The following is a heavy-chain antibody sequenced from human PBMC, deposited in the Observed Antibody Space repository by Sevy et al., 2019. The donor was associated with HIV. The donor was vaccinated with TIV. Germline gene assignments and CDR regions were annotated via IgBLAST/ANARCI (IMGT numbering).Heavy chain of an antibody. Sequence: GESLKISCKGSGYTFSNYWIGWVRQMPGKGLEWMGVIYPGDSVTRYSPSFQGQVTMSADTSTSTAYLQWGSLKTSDTAIYYCARYPIVVVPAAEYYFDYWGQGTLVTVSS. CDR3: ARYPIVVVPAAEYYFDY. J-gene: IGHJ4*02. D-gene: IGHD2-2*01. CDR2: IYPGDSVT. CDR1: GYTFSNYW. V-gene: IGHV5-51*01.